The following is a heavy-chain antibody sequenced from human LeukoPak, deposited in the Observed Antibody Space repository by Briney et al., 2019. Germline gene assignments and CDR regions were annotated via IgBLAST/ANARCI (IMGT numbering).Heavy chain of an antibody. J-gene: IGHJ4*02. CDR2: FSGSGSNT. CDR1: GFTFSSYG. Sequence: GGSLRLSCAASGFTFSSYGMSWVRQAPGKGLEWVSTFSGSGSNTYYADSVKGRFTISKDNSKNMLYLQMNSLRAEDTAVYYCAKGGLYYVDHWGQGSLVTVSS. V-gene: IGHV3-23*01. CDR3: AKGGLYYVDH. D-gene: IGHD2-8*02.